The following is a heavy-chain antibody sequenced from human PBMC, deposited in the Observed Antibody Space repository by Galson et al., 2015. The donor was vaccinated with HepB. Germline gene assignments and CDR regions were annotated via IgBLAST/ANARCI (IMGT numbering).Heavy chain of an antibody. Sequence: QSGAEVKKPGESLKISCKASGYTFTNSWIAWVRQMPGKGLEWMGSIYPGDSSIKYSPSFQGQVTISADKSISTAFLQWSSLKASDTAMYYCARGRGYCSDNRCGDYDYWGQGTLVTVSS. V-gene: IGHV5-51*03. D-gene: IGHD2-15*01. CDR1: GYTFTNSW. CDR3: ARGRGYCSDNRCGDYDY. CDR2: IYPGDSSI. J-gene: IGHJ4*02.